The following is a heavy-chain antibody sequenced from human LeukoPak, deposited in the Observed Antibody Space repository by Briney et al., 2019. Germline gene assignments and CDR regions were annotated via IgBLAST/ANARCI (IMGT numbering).Heavy chain of an antibody. D-gene: IGHD6-13*01. J-gene: IGHJ4*02. CDR2: IYTSGST. V-gene: IGHV4-4*09. CDR1: GGSISSYY. Sequence: SETLSLTCTVSGGSISSYYWSWIRQPPGKGLEWIGYIYTSGSTNYNPSLKSRVTISVDTSKNQFSLRLSSVTAADTAVYYCARHGGSSWYRHPDYWGQGTLVTVSS. CDR3: ARHGGSSWYRHPDY.